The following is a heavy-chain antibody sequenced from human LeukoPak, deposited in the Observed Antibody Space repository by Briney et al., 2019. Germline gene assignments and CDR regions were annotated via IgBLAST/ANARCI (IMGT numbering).Heavy chain of an antibody. CDR3: ARVRPPSGYCSGGSCYFGGRGDY. D-gene: IGHD2-15*01. CDR2: ISYDGSNR. Sequence: PGGSLRLSCAASGFAFSNFAMHWVRQAPGKGLEWVAVISYDGSNRYYADSVKGRFTISRDNSKNTLYLQMNSLRAEDTAVYYCARVRPPSGYCSGGSCYFGGRGDYWGQGTLVTVSS. CDR1: GFAFSNFA. V-gene: IGHV3-30-3*01. J-gene: IGHJ4*02.